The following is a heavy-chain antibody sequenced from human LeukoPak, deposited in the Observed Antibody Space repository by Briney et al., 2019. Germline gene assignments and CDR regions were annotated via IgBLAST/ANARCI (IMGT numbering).Heavy chain of an antibody. V-gene: IGHV3-23*01. CDR1: GFTFSSYA. CDR2: ICGSGGNT. CDR3: AKDGVYGSGSAYYFDY. D-gene: IGHD3-10*01. J-gene: IGHJ4*02. Sequence: RPGGSLRLSCAASGFTFSSYAMSWVRQATGKGLEWVSAICGSGGNTYYADSVKGRFTISRDNSKNTLSLQMNSLGAEDTAVYYCAKDGVYGSGSAYYFDYWGQGNLVTVSS.